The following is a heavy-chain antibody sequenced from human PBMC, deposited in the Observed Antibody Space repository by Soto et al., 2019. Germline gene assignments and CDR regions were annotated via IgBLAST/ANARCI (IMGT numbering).Heavy chain of an antibody. D-gene: IGHD3-10*01. CDR3: ARDSRVLLWFGELIDSRLPWDLGLDY. J-gene: IGHJ4*02. V-gene: IGHV3-33*01. CDR2: IWYDGSNK. CDR1: GFTFSSYG. Sequence: PGGSLRLSCAASGFTFSSYGMHWVRQAPDKGLEWVAVIWYDGSNKYYADSVKGRFTISRDNSKNTLYLQMNSLRAEDTAVYYCARDSRVLLWFGELIDSRLPWDLGLDYWGQGTLVTVSS.